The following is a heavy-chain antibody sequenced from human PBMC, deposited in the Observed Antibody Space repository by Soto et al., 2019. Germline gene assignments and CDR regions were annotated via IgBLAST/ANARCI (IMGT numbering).Heavy chain of an antibody. CDR3: AREGQWLDLDY. D-gene: IGHD6-19*01. CDR1: GGSISSYY. Sequence: QVQLQESGPGLVKPSETLSLTCTVSGGSISSYYWSWIRQPPGKGLEWIGYIYYSGSTNYNPSLRSRVTISVDTSKNPCALKLSSVTAADTAVYYCAREGQWLDLDYWGQGTLVTVSS. J-gene: IGHJ4*02. V-gene: IGHV4-59*01. CDR2: IYYSGST.